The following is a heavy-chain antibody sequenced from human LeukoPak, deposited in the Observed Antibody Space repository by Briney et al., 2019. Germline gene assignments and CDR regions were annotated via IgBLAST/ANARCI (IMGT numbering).Heavy chain of an antibody. J-gene: IGHJ3*02. CDR1: GFTFSSYE. CDR2: ISSSGSTI. Sequence: GGSLRLSCAASGFTFSSYEMNWVRQAPGKGLEWVSYISSSGSTIYYADSVKGRFTISRDNAKNTLYLQMNSLRAEDTAVYYCARSKKQQLVHYDAFDIWGQGTMVTVSS. CDR3: ARSKKQQLVHYDAFDI. V-gene: IGHV3-48*03. D-gene: IGHD6-13*01.